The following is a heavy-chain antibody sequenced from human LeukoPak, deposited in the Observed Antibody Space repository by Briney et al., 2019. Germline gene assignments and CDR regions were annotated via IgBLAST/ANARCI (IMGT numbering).Heavy chain of an antibody. Sequence: SEILSLTCSVSGDSISSYYWSWIRQPPGKGLEWIGYIHYSGSTKYNPSLKSRVTISVDTSKNQFSLKLRSVTAADTAVYYCASAPLYYYDSSDYSGGYFDYWGQGILVTVSS. CDR3: ASAPLYYYDSSDYSGGYFDY. CDR1: GDSISSYY. V-gene: IGHV4-59*08. D-gene: IGHD3-22*01. J-gene: IGHJ4*02. CDR2: IHYSGST.